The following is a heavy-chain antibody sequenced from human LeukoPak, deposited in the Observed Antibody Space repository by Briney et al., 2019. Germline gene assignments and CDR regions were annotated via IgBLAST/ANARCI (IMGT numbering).Heavy chain of an antibody. CDR2: ISWNSGSI. Sequence: GGSLRLSCAASGFTFDDYAIHWVRQAPVKGLEWVSGISWNSGSIAYADSVKGRFTISRDNAKNSLYLHMNSLRPEDTALYYCAKDVQAAAGKYFDYWGQGTLVTVSS. CDR3: AKDVQAAAGKYFDY. J-gene: IGHJ4*02. V-gene: IGHV3-9*01. CDR1: GFTFDDYA. D-gene: IGHD6-13*01.